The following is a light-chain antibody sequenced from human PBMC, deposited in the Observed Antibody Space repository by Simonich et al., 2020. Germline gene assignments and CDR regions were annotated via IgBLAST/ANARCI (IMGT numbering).Light chain of an antibody. V-gene: IGKV3-15*01. Sequence: EIVMTQSPATLSVSPGERATLPCRASPSVSSNLAWYQQKPGQAPRLLIYGATTRATGIPARFSGSGSGTECTLTISSMQSEDFAVYYCQQYNNWPWTFGQGTKVEIK. CDR3: QQYNNWPWT. J-gene: IGKJ1*01. CDR1: PSVSSN. CDR2: GAT.